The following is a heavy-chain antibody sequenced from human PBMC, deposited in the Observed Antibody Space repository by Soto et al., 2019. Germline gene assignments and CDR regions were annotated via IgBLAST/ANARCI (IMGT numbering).Heavy chain of an antibody. V-gene: IGHV4-30-2*01. CDR2: IYHSGSS. CDR1: GDSISSGAYS. D-gene: IGHD1-1*01. Sequence: TLSLTCTVSGDSISSGAYSWSWIRRPPGRGLEWIGYIYHSGSSYYNPSLKSRVTMSVDRSRNHFSLKVNSVTAADTAVYYCARRVATGHLDSWGQGALVTVSS. CDR3: ARRVATGHLDS. J-gene: IGHJ4*02.